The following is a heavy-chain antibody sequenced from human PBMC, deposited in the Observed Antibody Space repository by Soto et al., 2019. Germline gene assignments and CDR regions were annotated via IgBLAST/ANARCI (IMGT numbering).Heavy chain of an antibody. J-gene: IGHJ4*02. CDR2: IYHSGRT. V-gene: IGHV4-4*02. D-gene: IGHD2-2*03. CDR1: GGSIRSSNW. Sequence: QVQLLESGPGLVKVSGTLSLTCAVSGGSIRSSNWWSWVRQPPGQGLEWIGEIYHSGRTNYNPSLRSRVTMSVDKSKNQFSLKLTSVTAADTAVYYCAMDVELATIGSFDYWGQGALVIVSS. CDR3: AMDVELATIGSFDY.